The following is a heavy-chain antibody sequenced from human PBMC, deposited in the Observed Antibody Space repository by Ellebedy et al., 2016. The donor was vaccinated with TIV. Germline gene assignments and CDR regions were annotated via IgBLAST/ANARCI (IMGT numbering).Heavy chain of an antibody. J-gene: IGHJ4*02. CDR1: GFTFSDYY. CDR3: ARTSGYSYGYDY. V-gene: IGHV3-11*04. CDR2: ISSSGSTI. D-gene: IGHD5-18*01. Sequence: GESLKISCAASGFTFSDYYMSWIRQAPGKGLEWVSYISSSGSTIYYADSVKGRFTISRDNAKNSLYLQMNSLRDEDTAVYYCARTSGYSYGYDYWGQGTLVTVSS.